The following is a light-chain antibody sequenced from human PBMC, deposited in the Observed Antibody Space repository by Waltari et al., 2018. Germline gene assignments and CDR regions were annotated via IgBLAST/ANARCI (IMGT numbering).Light chain of an antibody. CDR3: QQSYSTPSIT. V-gene: IGKV1-39*01. CDR2: AAS. J-gene: IGKJ5*01. CDR1: QSISSY. Sequence: DIQMTQSQSSLSASVGDRVTITCRASQSISSYLNWYQQKPGKAPKLLIYAASSLQSGVPSRFSGSVSGTDFTLTISSLQPEDFATYYCQQSYSTPSITFGQGTRLEIK.